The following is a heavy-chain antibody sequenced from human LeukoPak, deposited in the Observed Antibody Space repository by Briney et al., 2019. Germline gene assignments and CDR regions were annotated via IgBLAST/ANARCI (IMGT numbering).Heavy chain of an antibody. CDR1: GFTFSSYS. CDR2: ISSSSSYI. D-gene: IGHD6-13*01. J-gene: IGHJ4*02. CDR3: ARDRGSFSWYDY. Sequence: GGSLRLSCAVSGFTFSSYSMNWVRQSPGKGLEWVSSISSSSSYIYYADSVKGRFTISRDNAKNSLYLQMNSLRAEDTAAYYCARDRGSFSWYDYWGQGTLVTVSS. V-gene: IGHV3-21*01.